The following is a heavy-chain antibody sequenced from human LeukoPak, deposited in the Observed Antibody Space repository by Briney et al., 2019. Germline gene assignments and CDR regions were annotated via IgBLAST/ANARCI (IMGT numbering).Heavy chain of an antibody. J-gene: IGHJ4*02. CDR3: ARVGWCSSTSCYRTDDY. CDR2: INLNSDDT. CDR1: GYTFTGFY. Sequence: ASVKVSCKSSGYTFTGFYMHWVRQAPGQGLEWMGWINLNSDDTNYAQKFQGRVTMTRDTSISTAYMELSRLRSDDTAVYYCARVGWCSSTSCYRTDDYWGQGTLVTVSS. V-gene: IGHV1-2*02. D-gene: IGHD2-2*01.